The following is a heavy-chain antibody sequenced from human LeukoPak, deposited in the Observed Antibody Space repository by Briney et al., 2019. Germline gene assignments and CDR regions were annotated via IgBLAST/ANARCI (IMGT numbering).Heavy chain of an antibody. D-gene: IGHD2-2*01. CDR1: GGSISSGGYY. V-gene: IGHV4-30-2*01. Sequence: SETLSLTCTVSGGSISSGGYYWSWIRQPPGKGLEWIGYIYHSGSTYYNPSLKSRVTISVDRSKNQFSLKLSSVTAADTAVYYCARDRGNIVVVPAASNWFDPWGQGTLVTVSS. J-gene: IGHJ5*02. CDR2: IYHSGST. CDR3: ARDRGNIVVVPAASNWFDP.